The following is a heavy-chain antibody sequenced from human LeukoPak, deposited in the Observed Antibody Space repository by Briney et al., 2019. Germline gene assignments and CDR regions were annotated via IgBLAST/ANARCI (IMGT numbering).Heavy chain of an antibody. Sequence: SETLSLTCTVSGGSISSYYWSWIRQPAGKGLEWIGRIYTSGSTNYNPSLKSRVTMSVDTSKNQFSLKLNAVTAADTALYHCARGTSYGSGSYEYFGYWGQGILVTVSS. D-gene: IGHD3-10*01. CDR1: GGSISSYY. J-gene: IGHJ4*02. CDR3: ARGTSYGSGSYEYFGY. CDR2: IYTSGST. V-gene: IGHV4-4*07.